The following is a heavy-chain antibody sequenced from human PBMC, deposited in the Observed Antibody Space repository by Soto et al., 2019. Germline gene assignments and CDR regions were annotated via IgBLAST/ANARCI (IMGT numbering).Heavy chain of an antibody. CDR3: AKGSLGFIIPETYFDN. Sequence: QVQLVESGGGVVQPGRSLRLSCVASGFTFSSYGMHWVRQAPGKGLEWVAVISSDGNNRNYADSVKGRFTISRDNSKNTLYLQMNSLRAEDTAVYYCAKGSLGFIIPETYFDNWGRGTLVTVSS. J-gene: IGHJ4*02. D-gene: IGHD3-3*01. CDR2: ISSDGNNR. CDR1: GFTFSSYG. V-gene: IGHV3-30*18.